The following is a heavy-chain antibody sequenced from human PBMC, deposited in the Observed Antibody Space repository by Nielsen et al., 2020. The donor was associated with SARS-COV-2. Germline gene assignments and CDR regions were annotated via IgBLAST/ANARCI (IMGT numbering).Heavy chain of an antibody. CDR1: GGSFSGYY. CDR2: ITHSGST. CDR3: ARGFRVTGFDY. V-gene: IGHV4-34*01. J-gene: IGHJ4*02. Sequence: LRLSCAVYGGSFSGYYWGWIRQPPGKGLEWIGEITHSGSTNYNPSLKSRVTISVDTSKNQFSLKLSSVTAADTAVYYCARGFRVTGFDYWGQGTLVTVSS. D-gene: IGHD1-14*01.